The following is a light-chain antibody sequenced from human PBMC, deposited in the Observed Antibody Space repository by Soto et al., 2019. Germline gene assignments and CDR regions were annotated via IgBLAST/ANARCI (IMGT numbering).Light chain of an antibody. CDR2: DAS. J-gene: IGKJ1*01. CDR1: QSISSW. CDR3: QQYNSYPL. Sequence: DIQMTQSPSTLSASVGDRVTITCRASQSISSWLAWYQQKPGKAPKLLIYDASSLESGVPSRFSGSGSGTEFTLTISSLHPDDFATYYCQQYNSYPLFGQGTKVEIK. V-gene: IGKV1-5*01.